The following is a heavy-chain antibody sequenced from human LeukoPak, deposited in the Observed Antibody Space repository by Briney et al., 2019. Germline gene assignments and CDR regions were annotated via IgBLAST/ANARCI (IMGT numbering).Heavy chain of an antibody. CDR1: GGSISSGDYY. CDR2: IYYSGST. Sequence: PSQTLSLTCTVSGGSISSGDYYWSWIRQPPGKGLEWIGYIYYSGSTYYNPSLKSRVTISVDTSKNQFSLKLSSVTAADTAVYYCARLGFRALYYDSPNLDYWGQGTPVTVSS. D-gene: IGHD3-22*01. CDR3: ARLGFRALYYDSPNLDY. J-gene: IGHJ4*02. V-gene: IGHV4-30-4*01.